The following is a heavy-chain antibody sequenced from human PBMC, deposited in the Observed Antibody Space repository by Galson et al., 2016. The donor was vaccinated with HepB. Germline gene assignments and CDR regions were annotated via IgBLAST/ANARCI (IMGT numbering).Heavy chain of an antibody. CDR1: GFVFSGFS. V-gene: IGHV3-48*02. J-gene: IGHJ4*02. CDR3: ARDGRREYSGYDYWFAY. D-gene: IGHD5-12*01. CDR2: IGSGGVA. Sequence: SLRLSCAASGFVFSGFSMNWVRQAPGKGLEWVAHIGSGGVAMYADSVRGRFAISRDNAKRSVYVQMNSLRDEDTAVYFCARDGRREYSGYDYWFAYWGKGALVTVSS.